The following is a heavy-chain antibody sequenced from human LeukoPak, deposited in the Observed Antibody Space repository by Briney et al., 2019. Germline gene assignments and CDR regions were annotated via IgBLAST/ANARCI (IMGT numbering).Heavy chain of an antibody. V-gene: IGHV4-59*01. J-gene: IGHJ4*02. CDR3: ARYNSLNRDFTALDF. CDR2: IYYTGTT. Sequence: SETLSLTCIVSGGSINNYGGGWIRQPPGRGLEGVGFIYYTGTTLHNPSFKSRVTLSVDTSKNQFSLKLSSVTAADTAIYYCARYNSLNRDFTALDFWGQGILVTVSS. D-gene: IGHD3-9*01. CDR1: GGSINNYG.